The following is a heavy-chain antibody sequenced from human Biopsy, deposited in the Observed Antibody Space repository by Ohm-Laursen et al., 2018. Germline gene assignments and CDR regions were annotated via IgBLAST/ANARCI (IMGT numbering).Heavy chain of an antibody. CDR3: ARGGYDYDY. Sequence: SSVKASCKASGYTFTDYDINWVRQASGQGLEWVGWMTPKTGKTGYTQKLQGRLTMTRDTSTSTAYMELSSLRSEDTAIYYCARGGYDYDYWGQGTLVTVSS. V-gene: IGHV1-8*01. J-gene: IGHJ4*02. D-gene: IGHD5-12*01. CDR1: GYTFTDYD. CDR2: MTPKTGKT.